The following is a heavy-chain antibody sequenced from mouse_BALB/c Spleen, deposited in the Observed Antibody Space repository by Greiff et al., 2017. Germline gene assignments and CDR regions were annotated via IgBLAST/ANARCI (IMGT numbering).Heavy chain of an antibody. Sequence: EVKLKESGGGLVQPGGSMKLSCGSSGFTFSNYWMNWVRQSPEEGLEWVAEIRLKSNNYATHYAESVKGRFTISRADSKSSVYLQMNNLSAEETGIYYCTGSGWLYGSSLYYFDYWGQGTTLTVSS. CDR3: TGSGWLYGSSLYYFDY. J-gene: IGHJ2*01. D-gene: IGHD1-1*01. CDR2: IRLKSNNYAT. V-gene: IGHV6-6*02. CDR1: GFTFSNYW.